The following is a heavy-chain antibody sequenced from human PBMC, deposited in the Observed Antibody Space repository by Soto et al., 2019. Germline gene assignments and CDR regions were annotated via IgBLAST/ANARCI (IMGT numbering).Heavy chain of an antibody. Sequence: QVQLVESGGAVVQPGRSLRLSCAASGSTFSSYAIHWVRQAPGKGLEWVAVISYDGSNKYYADSVKGRLTISRDNSKNTVYLHMNSLRADETAVYYCASGPLTSFDYWGQGTMVTVSS. V-gene: IGHV3-30-3*01. J-gene: IGHJ4*02. CDR2: ISYDGSNK. CDR1: GSTFSSYA. CDR3: ASGPLTSFDY.